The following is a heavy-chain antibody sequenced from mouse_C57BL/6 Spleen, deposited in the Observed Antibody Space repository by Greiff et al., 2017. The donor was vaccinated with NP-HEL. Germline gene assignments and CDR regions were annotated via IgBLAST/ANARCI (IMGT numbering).Heavy chain of an antibody. V-gene: IGHV1-5*01. Sequence: EVQLQESGTVLARPGASVKMSCKTSGYTFTSYWMHWVKQRPGQGLEWIGAIYPGNSDTSYNQKFKGKANLTAVTSASTAYMELSSLTNEDSAVYYCTRRTVAHFDYWGQGTTLTVSS. CDR1: GYTFTSYW. CDR3: TRRTVAHFDY. CDR2: IYPGNSDT. J-gene: IGHJ2*01. D-gene: IGHD1-3*01.